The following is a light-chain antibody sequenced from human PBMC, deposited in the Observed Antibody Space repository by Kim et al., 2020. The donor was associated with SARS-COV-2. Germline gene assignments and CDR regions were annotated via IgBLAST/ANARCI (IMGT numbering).Light chain of an antibody. Sequence: GQSITISCAGTINDVGGYIHVSWYQQHPGKVPKLLIYDVNKRPSGVSIRFSGAKSGNTASLTISGLQAEDEADYYCNSYTSSNTLVFGGGTKLTVL. V-gene: IGLV2-14*03. CDR1: INDVGGYIH. J-gene: IGLJ2*01. CDR3: NSYTSSNTLV. CDR2: DVN.